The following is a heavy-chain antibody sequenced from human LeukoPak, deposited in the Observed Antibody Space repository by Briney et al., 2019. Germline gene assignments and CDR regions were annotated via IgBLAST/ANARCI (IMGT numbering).Heavy chain of an antibody. Sequence: SETLSLTCTVSGGSISSHCWSWIRQPPGKGLEWIGYIYYSGSTNYNPSLKSRVTISVDASKNQFSLKLSSVTAADTAVYYCASSVPYFWSGPYYYYYMDVWGKGTTVTVSS. CDR1: GGSISSHC. CDR2: IYYSGST. J-gene: IGHJ6*03. D-gene: IGHD3-3*01. V-gene: IGHV4-59*11. CDR3: ASSVPYFWSGPYYYYYMDV.